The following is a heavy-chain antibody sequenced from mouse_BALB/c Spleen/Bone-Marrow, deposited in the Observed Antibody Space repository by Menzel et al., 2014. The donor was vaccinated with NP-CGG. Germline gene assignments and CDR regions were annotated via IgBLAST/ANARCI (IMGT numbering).Heavy chain of an antibody. V-gene: IGHV5-6-2*01. Sequence: EVQGVESGGGLVKLGGSLKLSCAASGSTFSTYYMSWVRQTPEKRLELVAAINSDGGSTYYPDTVKGRFTISRDNAKNTLYLQMSSLKSEDTALYYCARQGGNYPFAYWGQGTLVTVSA. CDR1: GSTFSTYY. J-gene: IGHJ3*01. CDR2: INSDGGST. CDR3: ARQGGNYPFAY. D-gene: IGHD2-1*01.